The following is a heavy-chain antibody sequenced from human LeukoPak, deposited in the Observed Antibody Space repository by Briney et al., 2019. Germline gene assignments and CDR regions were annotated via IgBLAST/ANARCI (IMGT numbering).Heavy chain of an antibody. Sequence: ASVRVSCKASGYDFSSYGLSWVRHVPGQGLQWMGWISVYDGKTDYGPLQGRVTMTTDTSTGTAYMELRNLRSEDTAIYYCARHMTAVVTSLDYWGRGTMVTVSS. CDR3: ARHMTAVVTSLDY. D-gene: IGHD2-21*02. CDR1: GYDFSSYG. J-gene: IGHJ4*02. CDR2: ISVYDGKT. V-gene: IGHV1-18*01.